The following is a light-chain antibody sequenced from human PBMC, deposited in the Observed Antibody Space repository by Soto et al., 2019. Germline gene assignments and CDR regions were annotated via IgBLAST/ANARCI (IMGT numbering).Light chain of an antibody. CDR2: GAS. J-gene: IGKJ1*01. CDR1: QSVSSSY. CDR3: QQRQSWPRT. V-gene: IGKV3D-20*02. Sequence: EIVLTQSPATLSLSPGERATLSCRASQSVSSSYLAWYQQKPGQAPRLLIYGASSRATGIPDRFSGSGSGTDFTLTISRLEPEDFAVYYCQQRQSWPRTFGQGT.